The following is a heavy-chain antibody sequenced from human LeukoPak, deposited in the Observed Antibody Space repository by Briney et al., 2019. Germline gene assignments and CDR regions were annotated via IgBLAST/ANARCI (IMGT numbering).Heavy chain of an antibody. CDR3: ARQRGQGYCSSTSCQRPFDP. CDR1: GFTFSSYG. D-gene: IGHD2-2*01. V-gene: IGHV3-21*01. Sequence: GGSLRLSCAASGFTFSSYGMNWVRQAPGKGLEWVSSISSSSSYIYYADSVKGRFTISRDNAKNSLYLQINSLRAEDTAVYYCARQRGQGYCSSTSCQRPFDPWGQGTLVTVSS. J-gene: IGHJ5*02. CDR2: ISSSSSYI.